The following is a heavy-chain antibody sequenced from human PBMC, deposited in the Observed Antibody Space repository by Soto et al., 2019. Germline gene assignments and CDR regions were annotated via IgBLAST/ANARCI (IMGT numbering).Heavy chain of an antibody. CDR3: AKERSGENDY. D-gene: IGHD4-17*01. Sequence: EVQLLESGGGLVQPGGSLRLSCAASGFTFRTYAMTWVRQAPGKGLEWVSSISSSGGTTYYAVSVKGRFTVSRDNSKNTLYLQMNSLRAEDTTVYYCAKERSGENDYWGQGTLVTVSS. J-gene: IGHJ4*02. CDR1: GFTFRTYA. CDR2: ISSSGGTT. V-gene: IGHV3-23*01.